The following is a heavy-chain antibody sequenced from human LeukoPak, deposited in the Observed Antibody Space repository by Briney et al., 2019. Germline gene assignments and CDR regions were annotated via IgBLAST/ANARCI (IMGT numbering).Heavy chain of an antibody. J-gene: IGHJ4*02. Sequence: GGSLRLSCAASGFTFSGYGMHWVRQAPGKGLDWVAFIHYDGARSYYADSVKGRFTISRDNSRNTLYLQMNSLRPEDTAVYYCAKAIWVAATSSWFCLDYWGQGTLVTVSS. D-gene: IGHD3-10*01. V-gene: IGHV3-30*02. CDR1: GFTFSGYG. CDR2: IHYDGARS. CDR3: AKAIWVAATSSWFCLDY.